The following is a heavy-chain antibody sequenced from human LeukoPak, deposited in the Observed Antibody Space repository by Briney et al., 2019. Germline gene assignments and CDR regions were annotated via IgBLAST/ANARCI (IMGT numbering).Heavy chain of an antibody. V-gene: IGHV4-31*03. CDR2: IYYSGST. D-gene: IGHD4-17*01. Sequence: EPSETLSLTCTVSGGSISSGGYYWSWIRQHPGKGLEWIGYIYYSGSTYYNPSLKSRVTISVDTSKYQFSLKLSSVTAADTAVYYCARDGDYGDYGTQYFDLWGRGTLVTVSS. CDR3: ARDGDYGDYGTQYFDL. CDR1: GGSISSGGYY. J-gene: IGHJ2*01.